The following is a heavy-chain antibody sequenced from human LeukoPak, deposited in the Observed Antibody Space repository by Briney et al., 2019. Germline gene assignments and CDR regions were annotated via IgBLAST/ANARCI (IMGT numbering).Heavy chain of an antibody. Sequence: SETLSLTCAVSGGSISSGGYSWSWIQQPPGKGLEWIGYIYHSGSTYYNPSLKSRVTISVDRSKNQFSLKLSSVTAADTAVYYCARGRVDYYGSGSPHRYFDYWGQGTLVTVSS. J-gene: IGHJ4*02. CDR2: IYHSGST. V-gene: IGHV4-30-2*01. D-gene: IGHD3-10*01. CDR1: GGSISSGGYS. CDR3: ARGRVDYYGSGSPHRYFDY.